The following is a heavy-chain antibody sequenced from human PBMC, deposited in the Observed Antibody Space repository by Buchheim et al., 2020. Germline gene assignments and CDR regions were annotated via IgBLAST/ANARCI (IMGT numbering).Heavy chain of an antibody. J-gene: IGHJ4*02. CDR2: ISSSGSTI. V-gene: IGHV3-11*01. Sequence: QVQLLESGGGLVQPGGSLRLFCAASGFTFSDYYMSWIRQAPGKGLEWVSSISSSGSTIYYADSVKGRFTISRDNSKNSLYLQMKNMRAEDKAVYYCATTLYYDYWSGYDYWGQGTL. CDR1: GFTFSDYY. CDR3: ATTLYYDYWSGYDY. D-gene: IGHD3-3*01.